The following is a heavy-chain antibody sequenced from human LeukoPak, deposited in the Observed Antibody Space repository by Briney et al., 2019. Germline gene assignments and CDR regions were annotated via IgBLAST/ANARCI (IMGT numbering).Heavy chain of an antibody. Sequence: GGSLRLSCAVSGFTFSTYRMSWVRQAPGKGLEWVGRIKSKTDGGTTDYAAPVKGRFTVSRDDSKNTLYLQMNSLKTEDTAVYYCTTDDVDTAHPTDYWGQGTLVTVSS. CDR1: GFTFSTYR. CDR3: TTDDVDTAHPTDY. V-gene: IGHV3-15*01. CDR2: IKSKTDGGTT. J-gene: IGHJ4*02. D-gene: IGHD5-18*01.